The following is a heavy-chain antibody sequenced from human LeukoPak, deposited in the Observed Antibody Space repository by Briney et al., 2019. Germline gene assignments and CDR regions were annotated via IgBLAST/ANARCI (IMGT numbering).Heavy chain of an antibody. CDR1: GFTFSSYG. V-gene: IGHV3-30*02. D-gene: IGHD6-13*01. Sequence: GESLRLSCAASGFTFSSYGMHWVRQAPGKGLEWVAFIRYDGSNKYYADSVKGRFTISRDNSKNTLYLQMNSLRAEDTAVYYCAKTFSSTWYDYFDYWGQGTLVTVSS. CDR3: AKTFSSTWYDYFDY. CDR2: IRYDGSNK. J-gene: IGHJ4*02.